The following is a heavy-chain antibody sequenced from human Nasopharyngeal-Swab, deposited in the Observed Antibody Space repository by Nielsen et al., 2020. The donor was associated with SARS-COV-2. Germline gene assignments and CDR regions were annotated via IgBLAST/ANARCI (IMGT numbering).Heavy chain of an antibody. J-gene: IGHJ4*02. D-gene: IGHD3-10*01. CDR2: ISWNSGSI. CDR1: GFTFYEYA. Sequence: SLRLSCAASGFTFYEYAMHWVRQAPGKGLEWVSGISWNSGSIGYADSVKGRFTISRDNAKNSLYLQMNSLRAEDTALYYCASLDYYGSGRDYWGQGTLVTVSS. CDR3: ASLDYYGSGRDY. V-gene: IGHV3-9*01.